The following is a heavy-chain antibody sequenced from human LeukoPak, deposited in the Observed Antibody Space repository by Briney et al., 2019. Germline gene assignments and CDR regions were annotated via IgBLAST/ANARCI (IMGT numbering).Heavy chain of an antibody. CDR3: ARFYGDYYYGMDV. CDR1: GFTFSSYE. D-gene: IGHD4-17*01. J-gene: IGHJ6*02. CDR2: ISSSGSTI. V-gene: IGHV3-48*03. Sequence: GGSLRLSCAASGFTFSSYEMNWVCQAPGKGLEWVSYISSSGSTIYYADSVKGRFTISRDNAKNSLYLQMNSLRAEDTAVYYCARFYGDYYYGMDVWGQGTTVTVSS.